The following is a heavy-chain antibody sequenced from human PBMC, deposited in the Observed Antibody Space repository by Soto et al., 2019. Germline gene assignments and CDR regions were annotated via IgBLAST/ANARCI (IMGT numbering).Heavy chain of an antibody. J-gene: IGHJ4*02. CDR3: AKDKGGRYCSRTSCLYSFDY. D-gene: IGHD2-2*01. CDR2: KRDSGST. CDR1: GFTFSTYA. V-gene: IGHV3-23*01. Sequence: EVQLLESGGGLLQPGGSLKLPFPASGFTFSTYALSWVRRAPGRGRGGVPLKRDSGSTYYAASVKGRFTISRDNSKNTLYLEMNSLRAEDTAVYYCAKDKGGRYCSRTSCLYSFDYWGQGTLVTVSS.